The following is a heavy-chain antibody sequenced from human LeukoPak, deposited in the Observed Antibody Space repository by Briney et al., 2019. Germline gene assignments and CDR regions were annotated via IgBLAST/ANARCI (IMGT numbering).Heavy chain of an antibody. CDR3: AREGYSYGQPVDY. Sequence: GGSLRLSCVASGFTFSDYEMHWIRQAPGKGLEWVSYITKTGASIYYAPSVRGRFTISSDTADNSLYLQMNSLRAEDTAVYYCAREGYSYGQPVDYWGQGTLVTVSS. CDR1: GFTFSDYE. V-gene: IGHV3-48*03. CDR2: ITKTGASI. J-gene: IGHJ4*02. D-gene: IGHD5-18*01.